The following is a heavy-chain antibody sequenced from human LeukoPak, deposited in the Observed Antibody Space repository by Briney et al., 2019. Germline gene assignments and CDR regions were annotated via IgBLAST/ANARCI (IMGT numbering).Heavy chain of an antibody. CDR2: IYYSGST. CDR1: GGSISSYY. Sequence: PSETLSLTCTVSGGSISSYYWSWIRQPPGKGLEWIGYIYYSGSTNYNPSLKSRVTISVDTSKNQFSLKLTSVTAADTAVYYCARESGSGWESFFDYWGQGTLVTVSS. J-gene: IGHJ4*02. V-gene: IGHV4-59*01. D-gene: IGHD6-19*01. CDR3: ARESGSGWESFFDY.